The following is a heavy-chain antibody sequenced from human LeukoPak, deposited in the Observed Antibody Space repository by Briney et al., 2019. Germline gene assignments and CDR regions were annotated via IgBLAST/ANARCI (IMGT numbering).Heavy chain of an antibody. CDR1: VGSFCVYY. Sequence: SETLSLTCAVYVGSFCVYYWSWIRHPPGGGLECIGDIKHSGSTNYNPSIKSRVTISVDTSKNQFSLKLSSVTAADTAVYYCARGLSGQWLPLFNYWGQGTLVTVSS. CDR3: ARGLSGQWLPLFNY. CDR2: IKHSGST. J-gene: IGHJ4*02. D-gene: IGHD6-19*01. V-gene: IGHV4-34*01.